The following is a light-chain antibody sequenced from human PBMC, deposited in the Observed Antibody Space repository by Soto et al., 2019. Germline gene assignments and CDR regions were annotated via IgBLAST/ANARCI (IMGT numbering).Light chain of an antibody. V-gene: IGKV1-39*01. CDR1: QSISNY. Sequence: DIRMTQSPSSLSASVGDRVTITCRASQSISNYLNWYQQKPGEAPKLLIYTASYLQSGVPLRFSGGGSGTDFTLTISSLQPEDFATYFCQQSFSTPRTFGQGTKVEIK. J-gene: IGKJ1*01. CDR2: TAS. CDR3: QQSFSTPRT.